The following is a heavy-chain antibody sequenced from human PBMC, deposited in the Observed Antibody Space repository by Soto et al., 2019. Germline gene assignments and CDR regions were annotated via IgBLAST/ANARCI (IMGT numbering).Heavy chain of an antibody. CDR3: AKDENFSGDTVFFDY. CDR1: GFTFDDYA. D-gene: IGHD4-17*01. Sequence: EVQLVESGGGLVQPGRSLRLSCAASGFTFDDYAMHWVRQAPGKGLEWVSGISWNSGSIGYADSVKGRFTISRDNAKNSLYLQMNSLRAEDTALYYCAKDENFSGDTVFFDYWGQGTLVTVSS. CDR2: ISWNSGSI. J-gene: IGHJ4*02. V-gene: IGHV3-9*01.